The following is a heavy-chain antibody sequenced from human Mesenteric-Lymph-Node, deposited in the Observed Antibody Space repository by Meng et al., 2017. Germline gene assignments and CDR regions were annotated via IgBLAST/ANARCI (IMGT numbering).Heavy chain of an antibody. CDR1: GSIFSNLD. Sequence: QVQLVQSGAEVKEPGASVKVSCKASGSIFSNLDINWVRQAAGQGLEWMGWMSPKSGDTGYAQKFQGRVTMTRDTSINTAYMELSSLRSEDTGLYFCARGITQGVDYWGQGTLVTVSS. J-gene: IGHJ4*02. CDR3: ARGITQGVDY. CDR2: MSPKSGDT. V-gene: IGHV1-8*01.